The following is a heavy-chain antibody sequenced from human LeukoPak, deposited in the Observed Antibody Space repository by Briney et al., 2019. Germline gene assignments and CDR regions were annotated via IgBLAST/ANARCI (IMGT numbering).Heavy chain of an antibody. D-gene: IGHD6-19*01. CDR1: GGSISSGGYS. V-gene: IGHV4-30-4*07. CDR2: IYYSGST. CDR3: ARIPTNAVPSAHNGFDI. J-gene: IGHJ3*02. Sequence: PSETLSLTCAVSGGSISSGGYSWSWIRQPPGKGLEWIGYIYYSGSTYYNPSLKSRVTISVDTSKNQFSLRLNSVTAADTSIYYCARIPTNAVPSAHNGFDIWGQGTMLTVSS.